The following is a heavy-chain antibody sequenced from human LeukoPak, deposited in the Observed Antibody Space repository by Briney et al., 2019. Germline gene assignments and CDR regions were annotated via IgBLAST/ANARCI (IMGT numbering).Heavy chain of an antibody. J-gene: IGHJ4*02. Sequence: ASVKVSCKASGYTFTSYGISWVRQAPGQGLEWMGWISAYNGNTNYAQKLQGRVTMTTDTSTSTAYMELRSLRSDDTAVYYCAREPYGSGSYSIDYWGQGTLVTVSS. V-gene: IGHV1-18*01. CDR2: ISAYNGNT. CDR1: GYTFTSYG. CDR3: AREPYGSGSYSIDY. D-gene: IGHD3-10*01.